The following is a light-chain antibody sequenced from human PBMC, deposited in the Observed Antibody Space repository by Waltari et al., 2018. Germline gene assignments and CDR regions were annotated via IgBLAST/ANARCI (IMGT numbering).Light chain of an antibody. CDR3: QVWHPDIDPGV. Sequence: SYVLTQPPSVSVAPGETARITCGGDNIGSYSVHWYQQKPRQAPVLVIFYDSDRPSGIPARSSGSNSGNTATLTITSVEAGDEARYYCQVWHPDIDPGVFGTGTEVTVL. CDR1: NIGSYS. J-gene: IGLJ1*01. V-gene: IGLV3-21*04. CDR2: YDS.